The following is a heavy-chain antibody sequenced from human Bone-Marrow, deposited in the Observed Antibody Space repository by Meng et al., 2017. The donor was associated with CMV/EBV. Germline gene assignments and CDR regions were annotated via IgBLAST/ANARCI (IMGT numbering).Heavy chain of an antibody. J-gene: IGHJ6*02. V-gene: IGHV3-53*01. Sequence: GGSLRLSCAASGFTVSSNYMSWVRQAPGKGLEWVSVIYSGGSTYYADSVKGRFTISRDNSKNTLYLQMNSLRAEDTAVYYCARGPLGYYYGMDVWGQRTTVTVSS. CDR1: GFTVSSNY. CDR3: ARGPLGYYYGMDV. CDR2: IYSGGST.